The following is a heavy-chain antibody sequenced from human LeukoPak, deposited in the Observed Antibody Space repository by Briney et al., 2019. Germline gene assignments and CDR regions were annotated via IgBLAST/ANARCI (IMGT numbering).Heavy chain of an antibody. D-gene: IGHD6-19*01. J-gene: IGHJ4*02. V-gene: IGHV4-4*07. CDR2: IYTSGST. CDR3: ARSRYSSGWYDFDY. Sequence: SETLSLTCTVSGGSISSYYWSWIRQPAGKGLEWIGRIYTSGSTNYNPSLKSRVTMSVDTSENQFSLKLSSVTAADTAVYYCARSRYSSGWYDFDYWGQGTLVTVSS. CDR1: GGSISSYY.